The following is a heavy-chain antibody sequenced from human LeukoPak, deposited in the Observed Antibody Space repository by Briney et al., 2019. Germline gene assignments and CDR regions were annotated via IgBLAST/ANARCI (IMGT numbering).Heavy chain of an antibody. CDR2: ISAYNGNT. CDR3: ARDPLDYDYVWGSSGGLDY. D-gene: IGHD3-16*01. V-gene: IGHV1-18*01. Sequence: ASVKVSCKASGYTFTSYGISWVRQAPGQGLEWMGWISAYNGNTNYAQKLQGRVTMTTDTSTSTAYMELRSLRSDDTAVYYCARDPLDYDYVWGSSGGLDYWGQGTLVTVSS. CDR1: GYTFTSYG. J-gene: IGHJ4*02.